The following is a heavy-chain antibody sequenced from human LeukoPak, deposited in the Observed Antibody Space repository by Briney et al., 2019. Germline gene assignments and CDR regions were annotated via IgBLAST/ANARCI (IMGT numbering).Heavy chain of an antibody. CDR3: ARGVEWGFGELYLNFDY. J-gene: IGHJ4*02. D-gene: IGHD3-10*01. Sequence: ASVKVSCKASGYTFTSYGISWVRQAPGQGLEWMGWFSAYNGNTNYAQKLQGRVTMTTDTSTSTAYMELRSLRSDDTAVYYCARGVEWGFGELYLNFDYWGQGTLVTVSS. CDR2: FSAYNGNT. V-gene: IGHV1-18*01. CDR1: GYTFTSYG.